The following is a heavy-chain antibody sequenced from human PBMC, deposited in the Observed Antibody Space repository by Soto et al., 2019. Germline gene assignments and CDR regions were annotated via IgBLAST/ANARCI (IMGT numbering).Heavy chain of an antibody. D-gene: IGHD1-1*01. Sequence: GGPARLASRDHGITFVGSGMHWVRQAPGKGLKCVSGMSWKSDSIGYADSMKGRSTIARDNAKNSLYLQMNSQIAENTAMYYCAKFKVSARQVLDDYWGQGTLVTGSS. CDR2: MSWKSDSI. CDR3: AKFKVSARQVLDDY. CDR1: GITFVGSG. V-gene: IGHV3-9*01. J-gene: IGHJ4*02.